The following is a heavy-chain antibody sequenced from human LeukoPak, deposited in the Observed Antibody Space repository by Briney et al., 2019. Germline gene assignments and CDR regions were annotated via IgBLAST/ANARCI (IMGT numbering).Heavy chain of an antibody. D-gene: IGHD6-25*01. J-gene: IGHJ6*03. CDR3: ARDAALLPGKYYYYMDV. CDR1: GFTFSSYS. CDR2: ISSSSSTI. V-gene: IGHV3-48*04. Sequence: GGSLRLSCAASGFTFSSYSMNWVRQAPGKGLEWVSYISSSSSTIYYADSVKGRFTISRDNAKDAVYLQMNNLTAEDTAVYFCARDAALLPGKYYYYMDVWGKGTTVIVSS.